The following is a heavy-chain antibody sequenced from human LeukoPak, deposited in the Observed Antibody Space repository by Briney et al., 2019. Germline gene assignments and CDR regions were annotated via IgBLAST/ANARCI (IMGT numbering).Heavy chain of an antibody. Sequence: RSGGSLRLSCATSGFTFSTYWMNWVRQAPGKGLEWVANIKEDGSEKYYVDSVKGRFTISRDNAKISLYLQMNSLRAEDTAVYYCARGIEVVPAAIPYYHYMDVWGKGTTVTVSS. D-gene: IGHD2-2*02. CDR3: ARGIEVVPAAIPYYHYMDV. J-gene: IGHJ6*03. CDR1: GFTFSTYW. V-gene: IGHV3-7*01. CDR2: IKEDGSEK.